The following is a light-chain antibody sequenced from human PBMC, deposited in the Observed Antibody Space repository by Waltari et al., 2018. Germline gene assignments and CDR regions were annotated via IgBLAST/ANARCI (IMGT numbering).Light chain of an antibody. CDR2: GAS. Sequence: EVVMTQSPAALSVSPGERVTLSCKASQHIDNNLAWYQQKFGQSPRLLIYGASTRATGIPPRFSGRGSGTEFTLTISSLQSEDCAVYYCQQYNRWPPLTFGGGTKVEIK. CDR1: QHIDNN. J-gene: IGKJ4*01. CDR3: QQYNRWPPLT. V-gene: IGKV3-15*01.